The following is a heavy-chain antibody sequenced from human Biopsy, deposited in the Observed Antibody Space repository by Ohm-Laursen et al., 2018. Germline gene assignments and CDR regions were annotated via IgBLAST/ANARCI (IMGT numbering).Heavy chain of an antibody. CDR3: ARHPTGFWFDP. CDR1: YY. V-gene: IGHV4-39*01. Sequence: YYMSWIRQPPGKGLEWIGSIFYSGIIYYNPSLKSRVSISVDTSKNQFSLNLNSVTAADTAVYYCARHPTGFWFDPWGQGTLVIVSS. J-gene: IGHJ5*02. CDR2: IFYSGII.